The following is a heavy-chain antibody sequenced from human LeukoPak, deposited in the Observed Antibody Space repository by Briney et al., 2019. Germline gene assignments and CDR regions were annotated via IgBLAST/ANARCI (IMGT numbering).Heavy chain of an antibody. V-gene: IGHV3-11*04. CDR1: GFTFSDYY. D-gene: IGHD4-11*01. J-gene: IGHJ3*02. Sequence: PGGSLRLSCAASGFTFSDYYMSWIRQAPGKGLEWVSYISSSGSTIYYADSVKGRFTISRDNAKNSLYLQMNSLRAEDTAVYYCARGTTVGSFFDTFDIWGQGTMVTVSS. CDR2: ISSSGSTI. CDR3: ARGTTVGSFFDTFDI.